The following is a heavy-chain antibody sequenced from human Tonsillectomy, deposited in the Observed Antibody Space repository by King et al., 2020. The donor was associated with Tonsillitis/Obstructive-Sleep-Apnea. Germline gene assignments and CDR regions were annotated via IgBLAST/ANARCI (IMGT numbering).Heavy chain of an antibody. CDR1: GGTFSSYA. D-gene: IGHD3-3*01. J-gene: IGHJ4*02. CDR2: IIPIFGTA. Sequence: VQLVQSGAEVKKPGSSVKVSCKASGGTFSSYAISWVRQAPGQGLEWMGGIIPIFGTANYAQKFQGRVTITADESTSTAYMELSSLRSEDTAVYYCATPGGAYDFWSGYYPSPTKYYFDYWGQGTLVTVSS. V-gene: IGHV1-69*01. CDR3: ATPGGAYDFWSGYYPSPTKYYFDY.